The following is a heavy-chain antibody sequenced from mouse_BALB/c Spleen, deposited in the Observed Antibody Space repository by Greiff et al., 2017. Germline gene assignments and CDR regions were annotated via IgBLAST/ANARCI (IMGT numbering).Heavy chain of an antibody. D-gene: IGHD2-1*01. V-gene: IGHV6-6*02. CDR1: GFTFSNYW. J-gene: IGHJ3*01. CDR2: IRLKSNNYAT. Sequence: DVKLVESGGGLVQPGGSMKLSCVASGFTFSNYWMNWVRQSPEKGLEWVAEIRLKSNNYATHYAESVKGRFTISRDDSKSSVYLQMNNLRAEDTGIYYCTRDGNYGAWFAYWGQGTLVTVSA. CDR3: TRDGNYGAWFAY.